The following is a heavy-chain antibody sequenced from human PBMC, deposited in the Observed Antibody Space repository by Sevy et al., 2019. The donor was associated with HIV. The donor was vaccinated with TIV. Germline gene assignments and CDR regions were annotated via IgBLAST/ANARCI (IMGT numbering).Heavy chain of an antibody. CDR2: INPNSGVT. J-gene: IGHJ4*02. CDR1: GYTFAVYY. Sequence: ASVKVSCKASGYTFAVYYMHWVRQAPGQGLEWMGRINPNSGVTNYAQKFQGRVTMTRDTSITTAYMELNRLGSDDTAVYYCGVLATISSFDYWGQGSLVTVS. D-gene: IGHD5-12*01. CDR3: GVLATISSFDY. V-gene: IGHV1-2*06.